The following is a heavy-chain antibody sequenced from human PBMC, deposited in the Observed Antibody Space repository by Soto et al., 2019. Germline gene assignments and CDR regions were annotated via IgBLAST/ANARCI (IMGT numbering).Heavy chain of an antibody. CDR1: GGSVSSGSYY. J-gene: IGHJ5*02. CDR2: IYYSGST. CDR3: ARAVAGTNWFDP. Sequence: QVQLQESGPGLVKPSETLSLTCTVSGGSVSSGSYYCSWIRQPPGKGLEWIGYIYYSGSTNYNPSLKSRVTIPVDTSKNQFSLKLSSVTAADTAVYYCARAVAGTNWFDPWGQGTLVTVSS. V-gene: IGHV4-61*01. D-gene: IGHD6-19*01.